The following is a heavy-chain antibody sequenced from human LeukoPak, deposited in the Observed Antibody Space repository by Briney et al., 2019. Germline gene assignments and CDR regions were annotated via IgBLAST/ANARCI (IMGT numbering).Heavy chain of an antibody. CDR2: ISSSSSSI. Sequence: GGSLRLSCAASGFTFSSYSMNWVRQAPGKGLEWVSFISSSSSSIYYADSVKGRFTISRDNAKNSLYLQMNSLRAEDTAVYYCARDGSNWRGSPPDSWGQGTLVTVSS. CDR3: ARDGSNWRGSPPDS. D-gene: IGHD1-26*01. V-gene: IGHV3-48*01. J-gene: IGHJ4*02. CDR1: GFTFSSYS.